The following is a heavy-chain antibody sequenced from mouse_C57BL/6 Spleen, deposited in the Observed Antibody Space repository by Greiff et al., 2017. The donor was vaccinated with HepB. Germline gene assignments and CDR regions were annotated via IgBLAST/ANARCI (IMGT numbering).Heavy chain of an antibody. Sequence: QVQLKQSGAELVRPGTSVKVSCKASGYAFTNYLIEWVKQRPGQGLEWIGVINPGSGGTNYNEKFKGKATLTADKSSSTAYMQLSSLTSEDSAVYFCARGGITTVVAYGDYAMDYWGQGTSVTVSS. J-gene: IGHJ4*01. V-gene: IGHV1-54*01. CDR2: INPGSGGT. CDR1: GYAFTNYL. D-gene: IGHD1-1*01. CDR3: ARGGITTVVAYGDYAMDY.